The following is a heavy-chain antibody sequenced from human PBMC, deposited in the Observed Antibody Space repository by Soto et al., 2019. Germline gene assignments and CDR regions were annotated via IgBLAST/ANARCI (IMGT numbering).Heavy chain of an antibody. J-gene: IGHJ3*02. CDR1: GYTFTSYG. V-gene: IGHV1-18*04. Sequence: ASVKVSCKASGYTFTSYGISWVRQAPGQGLEWMGWISAYNGNTNYAQKLQGRVTMTTDTSTSTAYMELRSLRSDDTAVYYCARDPPITIFGVVIPSGAFDIWGQGTMATVSS. CDR2: ISAYNGNT. CDR3: ARDPPITIFGVVIPSGAFDI. D-gene: IGHD3-3*01.